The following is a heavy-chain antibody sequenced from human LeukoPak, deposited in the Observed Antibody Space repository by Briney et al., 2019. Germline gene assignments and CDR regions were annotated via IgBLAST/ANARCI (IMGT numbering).Heavy chain of an antibody. CDR2: IHGGGST. CDR1: GGSISSYY. D-gene: IGHD4-17*01. CDR3: ARVYNYGRSYFDY. V-gene: IGHV4-59*08. Sequence: SETLSLTCTVSGGSISSYYWSWIRQPPGKSLEWIGTIHGGGSTNYNPSLKSRVTISVDTSKNQFSLNLSSVTVADTAIYYCARVYNYGRSYFDYWGQGTLVTVSS. J-gene: IGHJ4*02.